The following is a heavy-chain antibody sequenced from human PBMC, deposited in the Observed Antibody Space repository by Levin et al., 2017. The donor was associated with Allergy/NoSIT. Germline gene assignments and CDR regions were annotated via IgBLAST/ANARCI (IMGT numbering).Heavy chain of an antibody. CDR3: ARLLGAAAGRLAGSGGEWFDP. D-gene: IGHD6-13*01. V-gene: IGHV5-51*01. Sequence: GESLKISCKGSGYSFTSYWIGWVRQMPGKGLEWMGIIYPGDSDTRYSPSFQGQVTISADKSISTAYLQWSSLKASDTAMYYCARLLGAAAGRLAGSGGEWFDPWGQGTLVTVSS. J-gene: IGHJ5*02. CDR1: GYSFTSYW. CDR2: IYPGDSDT.